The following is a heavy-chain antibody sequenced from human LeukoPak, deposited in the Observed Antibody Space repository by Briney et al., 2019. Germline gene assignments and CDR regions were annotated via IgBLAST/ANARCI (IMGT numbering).Heavy chain of an antibody. V-gene: IGHV4-30-4*01. CDR2: IYYSGNT. CDR1: GGSISSGDYY. CDR3: ARLGEYYYYGMDV. Sequence: SETLSLTCTVSGGSISSGDYYWSWIRQPPGKGLEWIGYIYYSGNTKYNPSLKSRVIISVDTSKNQFSLKLSSVTAADTAVYYCARLGEYYYYGMDVWGQGTTVTVS. J-gene: IGHJ6*02. D-gene: IGHD7-27*01.